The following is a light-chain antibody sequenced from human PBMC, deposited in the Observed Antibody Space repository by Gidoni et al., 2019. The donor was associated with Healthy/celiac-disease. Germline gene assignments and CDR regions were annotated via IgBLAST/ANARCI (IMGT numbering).Light chain of an antibody. CDR2: GAS. CDR3: HQYGSSPWT. V-gene: IGKV3-20*01. Sequence: EIVLTQSPGTLSLSPGERATLSCRASQSVSSSYLAWYQQKPGQAPRLLIYGASSRATGIPDRFSGSGSGIDFTLTISRLEPEDFAVYYCHQYGSSPWTFGQGTKVEIK. J-gene: IGKJ1*01. CDR1: QSVSSSY.